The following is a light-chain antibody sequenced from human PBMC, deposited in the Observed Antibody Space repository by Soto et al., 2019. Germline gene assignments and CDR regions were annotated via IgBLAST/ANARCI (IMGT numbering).Light chain of an antibody. CDR1: QGISSW. J-gene: IGKJ4*01. V-gene: IGKV1-12*01. Sequence: DIQMTQSPSSVSASVGDRVTISCRASQGISSWLAWYQQKPGEAPKLLIYKASTLQTGVPSRFSGSGSGTDFTLTITSLQPEDFAVYYCQQYNNWPLTFGGGTKVDIK. CDR3: QQYNNWPLT. CDR2: KAS.